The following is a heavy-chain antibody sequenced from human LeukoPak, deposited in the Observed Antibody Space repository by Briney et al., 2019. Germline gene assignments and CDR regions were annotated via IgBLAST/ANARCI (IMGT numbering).Heavy chain of an antibody. V-gene: IGHV3-15*04. CDR2: IGSKTDGGTT. J-gene: IGHJ4*02. CDR1: GFSFSDAW. D-gene: IGHD3-10*01. CDR3: TTYGSGRKFDY. Sequence: GGSLRLSCAASGFSFSDAWMSWVRQIPGKGLEWVGRIGSKTDGGTTDYAAPVKGRFTISRDDSTNTLYLQMNSPKSEDTAVYYCTTYGSGRKFDYWGQGILVTVSS.